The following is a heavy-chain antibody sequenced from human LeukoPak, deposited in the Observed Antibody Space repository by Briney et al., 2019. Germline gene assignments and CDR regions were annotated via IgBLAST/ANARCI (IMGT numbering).Heavy chain of an antibody. CDR3: ARGRMYGEGWFTP. J-gene: IGHJ5*02. CDR2: INHSGST. V-gene: IGHV4-34*01. CDR1: GGSFSGYY. D-gene: IGHD4-17*01. Sequence: SETLSLSCAVYGGSFSGYYWSWIRQPPGKGLEWIGEINHSGSTNYNPSLKSRVTISVDTSKNQFSLKLSSVTAADTAVYYCARGRMYGEGWFTPWGQATLVTVSS.